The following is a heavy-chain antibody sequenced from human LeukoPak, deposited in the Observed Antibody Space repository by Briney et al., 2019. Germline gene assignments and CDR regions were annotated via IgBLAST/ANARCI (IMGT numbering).Heavy chain of an antibody. Sequence: SQTLSLTRTVSGGSLSSGGYYWGSIRQHRGKGLEWIGFISYSGSTYYNPSLKSRVTISLNTSKHQFSLKLSSVTAAETAVYYCARGGERIQCMDGWRQGTTVTVSS. CDR2: ISYSGST. CDR3: ARGGERIQCMDG. D-gene: IGHD5-18*01. CDR1: GGSLSSGGYY. V-gene: IGHV4-31*03. J-gene: IGHJ6*01.